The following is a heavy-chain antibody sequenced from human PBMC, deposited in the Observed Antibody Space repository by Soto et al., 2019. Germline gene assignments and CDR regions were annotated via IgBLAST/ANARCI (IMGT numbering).Heavy chain of an antibody. Sequence: GGSLRLSCAASGFTFSSYSMNWVRQAPGKGLEWVSSISSSSSYIYYADSVKGRFTISRDNAKNSLYLQMNSLRAEDTAVYYCARDRLEYCSSTSCPRVDLFDPWGQGTLVTVSS. D-gene: IGHD2-2*01. CDR1: GFTFSSYS. CDR2: ISSSSSYI. J-gene: IGHJ5*02. CDR3: ARDRLEYCSSTSCPRVDLFDP. V-gene: IGHV3-21*01.